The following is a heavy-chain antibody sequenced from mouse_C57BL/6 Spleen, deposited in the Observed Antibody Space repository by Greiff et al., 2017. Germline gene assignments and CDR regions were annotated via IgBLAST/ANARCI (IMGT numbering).Heavy chain of an antibody. CDR2: INPNNGGT. D-gene: IGHD3-2*02. J-gene: IGHJ3*01. Sequence: EVQLQQSGPVLVKPGASVKISCKASGYTFTDYYMNWVKQSHGKSLEWIGDINPNNGGTSYNQKFKGKAKLTVDKSSSTAYMELPSLTSEDSTVYYCASHQDSSGYDRFDYWGQGTLVTVSA. V-gene: IGHV1-26*01. CDR3: ASHQDSSGYDRFDY. CDR1: GYTFTDYY.